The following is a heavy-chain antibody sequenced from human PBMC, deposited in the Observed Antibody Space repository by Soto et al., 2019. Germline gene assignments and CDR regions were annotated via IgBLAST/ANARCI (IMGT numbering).Heavy chain of an antibody. CDR1: GFTFPDNA. CDR2: ISGTTYGGTA. CDR3: SGHGALSAP. D-gene: IGHD3-16*01. Sequence: GGSLRLSCSASGFTFPDNAVSGFRQAPGKGPEWVGLISGTTYGGTAEYAASVRGRFIVSREDSKRIVYLQMNSLKTEDTAVYYCSGHGALSAPWGPGTLVTVSS. J-gene: IGHJ4*02. V-gene: IGHV3-49*03.